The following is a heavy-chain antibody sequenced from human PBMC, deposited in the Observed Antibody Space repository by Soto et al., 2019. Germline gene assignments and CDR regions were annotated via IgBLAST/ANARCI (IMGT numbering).Heavy chain of an antibody. CDR1: GFNFGDYY. D-gene: IGHD1-26*01. CDR3: ARLRVGVNWYFDL. CDR2: VSSTGGYT. Sequence: QMQLVESGGDLVKPGGSLRLSCAASGFNFGDYYMSWVRQAPGKGLEWVSIVSSTGGYTKYSDSVGGRFTVSRDNGKNSRHLQFNILRVEDTAVYYCARLRVGVNWYFDLWGRGTLVTVSS. J-gene: IGHJ2*01. V-gene: IGHV3-11*06.